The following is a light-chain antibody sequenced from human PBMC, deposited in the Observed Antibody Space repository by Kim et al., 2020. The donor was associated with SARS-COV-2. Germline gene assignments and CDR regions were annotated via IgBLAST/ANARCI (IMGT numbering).Light chain of an antibody. CDR1: QGISSY. J-gene: IGKJ2*01. CDR3: QQLNSDPPYT. Sequence: IQLTQSPSSLSASVGDRVTITCRASQGISSYLAWYQQKPGKAPKLLINAASTLQSGVPSRFSGSGSGTDFTLTISSLQPEDFATYYCQQLNSDPPYTFGQGTKLEI. CDR2: AAS. V-gene: IGKV1-9*01.